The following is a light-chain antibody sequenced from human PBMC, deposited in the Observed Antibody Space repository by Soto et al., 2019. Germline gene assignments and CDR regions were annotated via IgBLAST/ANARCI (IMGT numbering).Light chain of an antibody. CDR3: QSRDSSLSSSWV. V-gene: IGLV2-8*01. Sequence: QSALTQPPSASGSPGQSVTISCTGTSSDVGGYNYVSWYQQHPGKAPKLMIYEVSKRPSGVPDRFSGSKSGTSASLAITGLQADDEAVYYCQSRDSSLSSSWVFGGGTKLTVL. CDR1: SSDVGGYNY. CDR2: EVS. J-gene: IGLJ3*02.